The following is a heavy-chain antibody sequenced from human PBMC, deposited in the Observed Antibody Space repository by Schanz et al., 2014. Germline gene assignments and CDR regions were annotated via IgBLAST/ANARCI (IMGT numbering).Heavy chain of an antibody. Sequence: EVQLVESGGGLVKPGGSLRLSCAVSGFTVNTNYMSWVRQAPGKGLEWISSMYINSGSTQYADSVKGRFIISRDSSKNTLSLQMNSLRAEDTAVYLCARDGGRDGYNLAVDVWGQGTLVTVSS. CDR2: MYINSGST. D-gene: IGHD5-12*01. J-gene: IGHJ3*01. CDR1: GFTVNTNY. CDR3: ARDGGRDGYNLAVDV. V-gene: IGHV3-53*01.